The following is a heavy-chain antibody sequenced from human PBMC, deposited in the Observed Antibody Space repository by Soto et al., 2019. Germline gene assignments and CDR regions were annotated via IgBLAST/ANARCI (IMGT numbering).Heavy chain of an antibody. CDR3: ARDVLEQLVYYYYYGMDV. Sequence: GGSLRLSCAASGFTFSSYAMHWVRQAPGKXLEWVAVISYDGSNKYYADSVKGRFTISRDNSKNTLYLQMNSLRAEDTAVYYCARDVLEQLVYYYYYGMDVWGQGTTVTVSS. J-gene: IGHJ6*02. V-gene: IGHV3-30-3*01. CDR1: GFTFSSYA. CDR2: ISYDGSNK. D-gene: IGHD6-6*01.